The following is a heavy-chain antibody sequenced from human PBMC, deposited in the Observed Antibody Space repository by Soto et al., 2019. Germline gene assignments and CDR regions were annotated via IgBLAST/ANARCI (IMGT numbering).Heavy chain of an antibody. CDR3: ARTVGYYYGMDV. V-gene: IGHV1-3*01. D-gene: IGHD4-17*01. CDR2: INAGNGNT. Sequence: QVQLVQSGAEGKKPGASVKVSCKASGYTFTSYAMHWVRQAPGQRLEWMGWINAGNGNTKYSQKFQGRVTITRDTSASTAYMEPSSLRSEDTAVYYCARTVGYYYGMDVWGQGTTVTVSS. CDR1: GYTFTSYA. J-gene: IGHJ6*02.